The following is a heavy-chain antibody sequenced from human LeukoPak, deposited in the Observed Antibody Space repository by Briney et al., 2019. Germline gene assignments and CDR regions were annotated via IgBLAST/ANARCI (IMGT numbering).Heavy chain of an antibody. CDR2: ISGSAGST. V-gene: IGHV3-23*01. J-gene: IGHJ4*02. D-gene: IGHD6-6*01. CDR3: AKGREQLGLFDY. CDR1: GFTFSSHA. Sequence: GGCLRLSCVASGFTFSSHAMSWVRQAPGKGLEWVSTISGSAGSTYYAESVKGRFTISRDNSKNTLYLQMNSLRAEDTAVYYCAKGREQLGLFDYWGQGTLVTVSS.